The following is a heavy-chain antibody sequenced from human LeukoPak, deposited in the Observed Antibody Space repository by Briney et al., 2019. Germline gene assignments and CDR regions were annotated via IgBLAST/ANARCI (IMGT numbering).Heavy chain of an antibody. J-gene: IGHJ4*02. CDR2: ISSSSSYI. V-gene: IGHV3-21*01. Sequence: KSGGSLRLSCAASGFTFSSYSMNWVRQAPGKGLEWVSSISSSSSYIYYADSVKGRFTISRDNAKNSLYLQMNSLRAEDTAVYYCARAGYYYDSSGPIGYNDYWGQGTLVTVSS. D-gene: IGHD3-22*01. CDR3: ARAGYYYDSSGPIGYNDY. CDR1: GFTFSSYS.